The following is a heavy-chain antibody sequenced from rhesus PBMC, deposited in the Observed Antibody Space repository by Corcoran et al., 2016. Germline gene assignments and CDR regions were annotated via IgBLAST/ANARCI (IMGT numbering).Heavy chain of an antibody. D-gene: IGHD4-29*01. J-gene: IGHJ5-2*02. V-gene: IGHV4-76*01. CDR3: ARRGSSYHSLDV. Sequence: QVQLQESGPGLVKPSETLSLTCVVSGGSISGGYDWSWIRQPPGKGLEWIGCISGRSGSAHINPSLKNRVPISNDTSKNQFSRKLSSVTAADTAVYYCARRGSSYHSLDVWGRGVLVTVSS. CDR2: ISGRSGSA. CDR1: GGSISGGYD.